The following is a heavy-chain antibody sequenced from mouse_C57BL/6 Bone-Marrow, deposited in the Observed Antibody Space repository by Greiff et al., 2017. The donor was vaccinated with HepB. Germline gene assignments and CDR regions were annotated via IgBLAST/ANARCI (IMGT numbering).Heavy chain of an antibody. J-gene: IGHJ2*01. CDR2: IYPRSGNT. CDR3: AREATTVVAGGY. CDR1: GYTFTSYG. Sequence: VQLQQSGAELARPGASVKLSCKASGYTFTSYGISWVKQRTGQGLEWIGEIYPRSGNTYYNEKFKGKATLTADKSSSTAYMELRSLTSEDSAVYFCAREATTVVAGGYWGQGTTLTVSS. D-gene: IGHD1-1*01. V-gene: IGHV1-81*01.